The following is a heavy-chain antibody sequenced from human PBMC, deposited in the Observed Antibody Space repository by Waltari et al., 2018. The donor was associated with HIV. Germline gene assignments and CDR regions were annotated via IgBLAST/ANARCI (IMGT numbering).Heavy chain of an antibody. CDR3: ARDLGGYWYFDL. J-gene: IGHJ2*01. V-gene: IGHV3-23*01. CDR1: GFTFSSYA. D-gene: IGHD3-16*01. CDR2: ISGGGVST. Sequence: EVQLLESGGGLVQPGGSLRLSCAASGFTFSSYAMRWVRQAPGKGLGWVSAISGGGVSTYYADSVKGRFTISRDNSKNTVYLQMNSLRGEDTAVYYCARDLGGYWYFDLWGRGTLVTVSS.